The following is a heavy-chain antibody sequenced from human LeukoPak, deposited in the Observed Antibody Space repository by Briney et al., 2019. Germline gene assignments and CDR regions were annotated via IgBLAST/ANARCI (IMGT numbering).Heavy chain of an antibody. J-gene: IGHJ6*03. Sequence: ASVKVSCKASGYTFTGYYMHWVRQAPGQGLEWMGWINPNSGGTNYAQKFQGRVTMTRDTSISTAYMELSRLRSDDTAVYYCATDPILRDYYYMDVWGKGTTVTVSS. V-gene: IGHV1-2*02. CDR2: INPNSGGT. CDR3: ATDPILRDYYYMDV. CDR1: GYTFTGYY. D-gene: IGHD2/OR15-2a*01.